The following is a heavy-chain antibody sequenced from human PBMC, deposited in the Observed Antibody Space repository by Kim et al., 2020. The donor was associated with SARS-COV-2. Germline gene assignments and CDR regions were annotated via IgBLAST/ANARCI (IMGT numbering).Heavy chain of an antibody. V-gene: IGHV4-34*01. J-gene: IGHJ3*02. CDR2: INHSGST. CDR3: ATITMVRGVIPDAFDI. Sequence: SETLSLTCAVYGGSFSGYYWSWIRQPPGKGLEWIGEINHSGSTNYNPSLKSRVTISVDTSKNQFSLKLSSVTAADTAVYYCATITMVRGVIPDAFDIWGQGTMVTVSS. CDR1: GGSFSGYY. D-gene: IGHD3-10*01.